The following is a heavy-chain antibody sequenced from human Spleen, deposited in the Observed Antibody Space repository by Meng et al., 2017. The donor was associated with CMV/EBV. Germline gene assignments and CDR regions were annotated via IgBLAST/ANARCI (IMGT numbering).Heavy chain of an antibody. D-gene: IGHD6-13*01. CDR2: MNTNSGGT. CDR1: GYSFTGYF. J-gene: IGHJ4*02. V-gene: IGHV1-2*02. CDR3: ARDMGEQQLVPWN. Sequence: ASVKVSCKTSGYSFTGYFIHWVRQAPGQGLEWMGLMNTNSGGTHSAQKFQGRVIMTRDTSISTAYMELSRLRSDDTAIYYCARDMGEQQLVPWNWGQGALVTVSS.